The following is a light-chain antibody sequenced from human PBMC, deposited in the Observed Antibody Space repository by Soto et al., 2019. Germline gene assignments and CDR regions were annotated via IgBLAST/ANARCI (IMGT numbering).Light chain of an antibody. CDR1: QSSGTY. Sequence: DLQMTQSPSSLSASVGDRVTITCRASQSSGTYLNWYQQKPGKAPKLLIFVASSLQIGVPSRFRGSGSGTDFTLTISGLQPEDFATYYCQQSYSALPLTFGGGTKVEMK. J-gene: IGKJ4*01. CDR2: VAS. CDR3: QQSYSALPLT. V-gene: IGKV1-39*01.